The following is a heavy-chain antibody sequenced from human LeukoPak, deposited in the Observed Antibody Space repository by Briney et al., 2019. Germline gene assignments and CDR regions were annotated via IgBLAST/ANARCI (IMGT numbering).Heavy chain of an antibody. CDR1: GYSFTSHR. CDR2: IDPSDSYT. Sequence: GESLKISCKGSGYSFTSHRITWVRQMPGKGLEWMGRIDPSDSYTNYSPSFQGHVTISADKSISTAYLQWGSLKASDTAMYYCASGSTVNTSIDYWGQGTLVTVSS. V-gene: IGHV5-10-1*01. D-gene: IGHD4-17*01. CDR3: ASGSTVNTSIDY. J-gene: IGHJ4*02.